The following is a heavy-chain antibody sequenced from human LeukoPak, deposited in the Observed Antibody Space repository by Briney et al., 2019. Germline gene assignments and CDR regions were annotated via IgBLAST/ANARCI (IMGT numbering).Heavy chain of an antibody. Sequence: GGSLRLSRAPSGFTFSNYEMSWVRQAPGKGLEWLSYISSTATIIYYADSVKGRFTISRDNAKNSLYLQMNSLSAEDTAVYYCASRALIEAGKGYYFDYWGQGTLVSVSS. J-gene: IGHJ4*02. CDR1: GFTFSNYE. CDR3: ASRALIEAGKGYYFDY. D-gene: IGHD6-13*01. CDR2: ISSTATII. V-gene: IGHV3-48*03.